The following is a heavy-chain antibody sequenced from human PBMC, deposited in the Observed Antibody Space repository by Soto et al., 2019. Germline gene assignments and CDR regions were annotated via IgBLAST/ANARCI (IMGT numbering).Heavy chain of an antibody. J-gene: IGHJ6*02. CDR3: AKGYRGNYYYYGMDV. Sequence: SGGSLRLSCAASGFTFSSYAMSWVRQAPGKGLEWVSAISGSGGSTYYADSVKGRFTISRDNSKNTLYLQMNSLRAEDTAVYYCAKGYRGNYYYYGMDVWGQGTTVTVSS. CDR1: GFTFSSYA. CDR2: ISGSGGST. V-gene: IGHV3-23*01. D-gene: IGHD3-10*01.